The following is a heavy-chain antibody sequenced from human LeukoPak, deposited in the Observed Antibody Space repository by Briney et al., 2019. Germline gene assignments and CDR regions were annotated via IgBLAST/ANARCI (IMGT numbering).Heavy chain of an antibody. V-gene: IGHV4-39*01. J-gene: IGHJ4*02. CDR3: AEVGGGRRGAMGLFDY. Sequence: PSETLSLTCTVSGGSIGSSSYYWGWIRQPPGKGLEWIGSIYYSGSTYYNPSLKSRVTISVDTSKNQFSLKLSSVTAADTAVYYCAEVGGGRRGAMGLFDYWGQGTLVTVSS. D-gene: IGHD3-16*01. CDR1: GGSIGSSSYY. CDR2: IYYSGST.